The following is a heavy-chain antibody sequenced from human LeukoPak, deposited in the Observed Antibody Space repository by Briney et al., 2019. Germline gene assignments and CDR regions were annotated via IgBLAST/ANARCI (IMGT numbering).Heavy chain of an antibody. Sequence: GGSLRLSCAASGFTFSSYSMNWVRQAPGKGLEWVSYISSSSSTIYYADSVKGRFTISRDNAKNSLYLQMNSLRAEDTAVYYCARAFHFWSGYYPNYYYYYMDVWGKGTTVTVSS. CDR3: ARAFHFWSGYYPNYYYYYMDV. D-gene: IGHD3-3*02. J-gene: IGHJ6*03. CDR1: GFTFSSYS. CDR2: ISSSSSTI. V-gene: IGHV3-48*01.